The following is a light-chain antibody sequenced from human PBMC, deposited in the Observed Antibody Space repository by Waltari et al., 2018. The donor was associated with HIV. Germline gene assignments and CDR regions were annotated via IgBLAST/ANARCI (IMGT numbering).Light chain of an antibody. CDR1: SGHSTYA. Sequence: QLVLTQSPSASASLGASVKLTCTLSSGHSTYAIAWHQQQPEKGPRYLMKLNSDGSHNKGDGIPDRFAGSMSGAERYLTISSLQSEDEADYYCQTWATGIQVFGGGTKLTVL. J-gene: IGLJ3*02. V-gene: IGLV4-69*01. CDR2: LNSDGSH. CDR3: QTWATGIQV.